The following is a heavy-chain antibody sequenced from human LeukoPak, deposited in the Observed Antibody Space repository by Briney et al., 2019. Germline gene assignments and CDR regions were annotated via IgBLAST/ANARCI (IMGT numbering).Heavy chain of an antibody. CDR3: ASAVTTKKDY. J-gene: IGHJ4*02. CDR1: GFTFSGYA. V-gene: IGHV3-21*01. D-gene: IGHD4-17*01. Sequence: PGGSLRLSCAASGFTFSGYAMNWVRQAPGKGLEWVSSISSSSYIYDADSVKGRFTISRDNAKNSLYLQMNSLRAEDTAVYYCASAVTTKKDYWGQGTLVTVSS. CDR2: ISSSSYI.